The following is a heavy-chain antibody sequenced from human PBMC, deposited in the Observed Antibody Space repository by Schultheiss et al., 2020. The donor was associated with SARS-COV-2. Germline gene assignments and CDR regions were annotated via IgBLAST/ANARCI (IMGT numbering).Heavy chain of an antibody. Sequence: GESLKISCAASGFTFSSYSMNWVRQAPGKGLEWVSYISSSGSTIYYADSVKGRFTISRDNAKNSLYLQMNSLRAEDTALYYCVRDLYSGSYHFDYWGQGTLVTVSS. J-gene: IGHJ4*02. CDR1: GFTFSSYS. CDR3: VRDLYSGSYHFDY. V-gene: IGHV3-48*04. CDR2: ISSSGSTI. D-gene: IGHD1-26*01.